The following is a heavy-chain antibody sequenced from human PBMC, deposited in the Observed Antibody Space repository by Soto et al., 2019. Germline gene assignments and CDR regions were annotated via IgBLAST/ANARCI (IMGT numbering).Heavy chain of an antibody. CDR3: ARAGSSGWYGTPTDY. D-gene: IGHD6-19*01. CDR1: GFTFSRYS. CDR2: ISSSSSYI. V-gene: IGHV3-21*01. Sequence: EVQLVESGGGLVKPGGSLRLSCAASGFTFSRYSMNWVRQAPGKGLEWVSSISSSSSYIYYADSVKGRFTISRDNAKNSLYLQMNSLRAEDTAVYYCARAGSSGWYGTPTDYWGQGTLVTVSS. J-gene: IGHJ4*02.